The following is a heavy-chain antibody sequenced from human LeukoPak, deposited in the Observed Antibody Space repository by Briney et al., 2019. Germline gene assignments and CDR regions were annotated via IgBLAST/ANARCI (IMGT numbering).Heavy chain of an antibody. Sequence: GGTLSLSCAASGFTFSSYGMSWVRQAPGKGLEWVSAISGSGGSTYYADSVKGRFTISRGNAKNSLYLQMNSLRAEDTAVYYCAELGITMIGGVWGKGTTVTISS. J-gene: IGHJ6*04. CDR1: GFTFSSYG. CDR3: AELGITMIGGV. V-gene: IGHV3-23*01. D-gene: IGHD3-10*02. CDR2: ISGSGGST.